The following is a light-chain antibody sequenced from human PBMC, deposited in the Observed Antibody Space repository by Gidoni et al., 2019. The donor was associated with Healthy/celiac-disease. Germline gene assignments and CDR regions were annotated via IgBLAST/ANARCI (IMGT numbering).Light chain of an antibody. CDR3: QAWDRSTGV. V-gene: IGLV3-1*01. J-gene: IGLJ2*01. CDR1: KLGDKY. CDR2: QDS. Sequence: SYELTQPPSVSVSPGQTASITCSGDKLGDKYACWYQQKPGQSPVLVIYQDSKRPSGIPERFSGSNSGKTATLTISGTQAMDEADYYCQAWDRSTGVFGGGTKLTVL.